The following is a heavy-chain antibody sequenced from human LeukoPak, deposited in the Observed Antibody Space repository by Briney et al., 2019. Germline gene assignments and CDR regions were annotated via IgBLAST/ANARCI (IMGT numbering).Heavy chain of an antibody. CDR1: GYTFTSYY. CDR2: IIPILGIA. V-gene: IGHV1-69*04. Sequence: GASVKVSCKASGYTFTSYYMHWVRQAPGQGLEWMGRIIPILGIANYAQKFQGRVTITADKSTSTAYMELSSLRSEDTAVYYCARERGNYGMDVWGQGTTVTVSS. D-gene: IGHD1-14*01. J-gene: IGHJ6*02. CDR3: ARERGNYGMDV.